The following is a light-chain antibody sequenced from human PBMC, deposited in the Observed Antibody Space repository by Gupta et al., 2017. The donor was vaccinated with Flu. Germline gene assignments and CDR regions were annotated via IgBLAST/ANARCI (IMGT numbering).Light chain of an antibody. CDR1: SFNIGSNY. V-gene: IGLV1-47*01. CDR3: AAWDDRLSGWV. Sequence: QSLLTPPLPPSGTPGQCVTVSCPASSFNIGSNYVNWYPQLPGTAPKLLIYRNHQRPSGVPERFSASKSGTSASLAISGLRSDDEAEYHCAAWDDRLSGWVFGGGTKLTVL. J-gene: IGLJ3*02. CDR2: RNH.